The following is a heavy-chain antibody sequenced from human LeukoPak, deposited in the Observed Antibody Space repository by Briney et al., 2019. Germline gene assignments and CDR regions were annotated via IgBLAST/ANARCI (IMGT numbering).Heavy chain of an antibody. D-gene: IGHD6-19*01. V-gene: IGHV4-61*08. CDR2: IYYSGST. CDR1: GGSISSGGYY. CDR3: ARGSGQRLVPDY. J-gene: IGHJ4*02. Sequence: PSETLSLTCTVSGGSISSGGYYWSWIRQPPGKGLEWIGYIYYSGSTNYNPSLKSRVTISVDTSKNQFSLKLSSVTAADTAVYYCARGSGQRLVPDYWGQGTLVTVSS.